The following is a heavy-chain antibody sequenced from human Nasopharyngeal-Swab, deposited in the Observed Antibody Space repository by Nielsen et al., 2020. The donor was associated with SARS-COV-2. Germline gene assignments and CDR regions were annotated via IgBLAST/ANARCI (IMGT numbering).Heavy chain of an antibody. J-gene: IGHJ4*02. D-gene: IGHD3-22*01. V-gene: IGHV3-53*01. CDR3: AREGTTYHYDSSGYYSEYYFDY. CDR2: IYSGGST. CDR1: GFTVSSNY. Sequence: GGSLRLSCAASGFTVSSNYMSWVRQAPGKGLEWVSVIYSGGSTYYADSVKGRFTISRDNSKNTLYLQMNSLRAEDTAVYYCAREGTTYHYDSSGYYSEYYFDYWGQGTLVTVSS.